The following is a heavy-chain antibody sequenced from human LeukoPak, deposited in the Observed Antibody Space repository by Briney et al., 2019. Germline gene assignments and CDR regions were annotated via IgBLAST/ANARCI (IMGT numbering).Heavy chain of an antibody. J-gene: IGHJ4*01. Sequence: PGGSLRLSCAASGFTFSDYYMTWIRQAPGKGLEWVSHISSSSNYTNYADSVKGRFTISRDNAKNSLYLQMNSLRVEDTAVYYCARDEGRLASGIDYWGHGTLVTVSS. CDR2: ISSSSNYT. CDR3: ARDEGRLASGIDY. CDR1: GFTFSDYY. D-gene: IGHD6-19*01. V-gene: IGHV3-11*05.